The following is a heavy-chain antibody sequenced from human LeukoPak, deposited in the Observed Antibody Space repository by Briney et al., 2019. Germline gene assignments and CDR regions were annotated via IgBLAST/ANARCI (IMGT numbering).Heavy chain of an antibody. Sequence: GGSLRLSCAASGFTFSNFAMSWVPEAPGKGLKWVSSISDSGNSTYYADSVKGRFTISRDNSKNTLYLQMNSLTAEDTAVYYCAKRDGAYWGQGTLVTVSS. V-gene: IGHV3-23*01. CDR3: AKRDGAY. CDR1: GFTFSNFA. J-gene: IGHJ4*02. CDR2: ISDSGNST.